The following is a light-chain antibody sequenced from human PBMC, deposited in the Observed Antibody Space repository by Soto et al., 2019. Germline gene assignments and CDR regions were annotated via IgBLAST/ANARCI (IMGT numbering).Light chain of an antibody. J-gene: IGKJ4*01. CDR3: QQYGTSSNT. CDR1: QSVSNNY. CDR2: DAS. Sequence: EIVLTQSPDTLYLSPGERATLSCGASQSVSNNYLAWYQQKPGLAPRLLIFDASRRASGIPDRFSGSGSGTDFTLTISRLEPEDFAVYYCQQYGTSSNTFGGETKVEIK. V-gene: IGKV3D-20*01.